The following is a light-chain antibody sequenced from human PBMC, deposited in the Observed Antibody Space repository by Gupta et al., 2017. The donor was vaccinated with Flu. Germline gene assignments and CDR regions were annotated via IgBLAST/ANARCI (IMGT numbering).Light chain of an antibody. CDR2: QDS. Sequence: GQTASITCSGDKLGDKYACWYQQKPGQSTVLVIYQDSKRPSGIPERFSGSNSGNTATLTISGTQAMDEDDYYCQAWDSRTGVFGGGDELAGL. J-gene: IGLJ2*01. CDR1: KLGDKY. CDR3: QAWDSRTGV. V-gene: IGLV3-1*01.